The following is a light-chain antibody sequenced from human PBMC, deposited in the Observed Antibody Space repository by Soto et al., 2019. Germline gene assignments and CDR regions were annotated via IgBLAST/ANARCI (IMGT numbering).Light chain of an antibody. CDR2: EVS. CDR1: SSDVGSYNY. Sequence: QSALTQPASVSGSPGQSITISCAGTSSDVGSYNYVSWYQQHPGKAPKLMIYEVSNRPSGVSSRFSGSKSGNTASLTISGLQAEDEADYYCSACTSSSTLFGTGTKLTVL. V-gene: IGLV2-14*01. CDR3: SACTSSSTL. J-gene: IGLJ1*01.